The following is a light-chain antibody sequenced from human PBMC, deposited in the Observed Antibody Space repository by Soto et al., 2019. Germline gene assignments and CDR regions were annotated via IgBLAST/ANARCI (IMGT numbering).Light chain of an antibody. V-gene: IGLV2-14*01. CDR3: SAYASRGSLWV. CDR2: AVN. Sequence: QSALTQPASVPGSPGQSITLACTGTASDVGGHNFVSWYQQVPGKAPRLLIYAVNDRPSGVSDRFSGSKSGNTASLTISGLQADDEASYYCSAYASRGSLWVFGGGTKVTV. J-gene: IGLJ3*02. CDR1: ASDVGGHNF.